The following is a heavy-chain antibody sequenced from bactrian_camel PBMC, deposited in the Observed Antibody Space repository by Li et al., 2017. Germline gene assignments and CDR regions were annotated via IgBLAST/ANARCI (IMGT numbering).Heavy chain of an antibody. D-gene: IGHD3*01. CDR1: GSTFSSYY. CDR2: IYTGGGST. CDR3: AKDLVPAASLQIWY. J-gene: IGHJ4*01. Sequence: HVQLVESGGGLVQPGGSLKLSCSASGSTFSSYYLSWVRQVPGKGLEWVSSIYTGGGSTYYADSVKGRFTISRDNEKNTLYLQLNSLKTEDTAMYYCAKDLVPAASLQIWYWGQGTQVTVS. V-gene: IGHV3-2*01.